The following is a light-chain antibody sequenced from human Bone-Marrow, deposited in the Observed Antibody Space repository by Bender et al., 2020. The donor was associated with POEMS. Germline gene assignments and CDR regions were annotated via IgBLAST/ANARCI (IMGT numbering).Light chain of an antibody. Sequence: QSALTQPASVSGSPGQSITISCTGTSSNIGSYNVVSWYQQHPGKAPKLVISEVSRRPSGVSDRFSGSKFGNTASLTISGLQAEDEADYYCAAWDAGLSGGVFGGGTKLTVL. CDR3: AAWDAGLSGGV. CDR2: EVS. V-gene: IGLV2-14*02. CDR1: SSNIGSYNV. J-gene: IGLJ3*02.